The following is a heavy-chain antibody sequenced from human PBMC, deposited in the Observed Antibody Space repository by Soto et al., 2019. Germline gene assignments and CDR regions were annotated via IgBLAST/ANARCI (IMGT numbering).Heavy chain of an antibody. Sequence: PGESLKISCKGSGYSFTSYWIGWVRQMPGKGLEWMGIIYPGDSDTRYSPSFQGQVTISADKSISTAYMQWSSLKASDTAMYYCATSSRGQTPYYYGMDVWGQGTTVTVSS. V-gene: IGHV5-51*01. CDR3: ATSSRGQTPYYYGMDV. CDR2: IYPGDSDT. J-gene: IGHJ6*02. CDR1: GYSFTSYW.